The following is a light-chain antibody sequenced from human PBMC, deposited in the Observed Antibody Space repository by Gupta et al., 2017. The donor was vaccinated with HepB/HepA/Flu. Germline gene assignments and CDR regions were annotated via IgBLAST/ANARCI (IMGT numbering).Light chain of an antibody. CDR3: HSRDSSGNHYV. CDR2: GKN. V-gene: IGLV3-19*01. Sequence: SSELTQDPAVSVALGQTVRITCQGDSLRSYYASWYQQKPGQAPVLVIYGKNNRPSGIPDRFSGSSSGNTASLTITGAQAEDEADYYCHSRDSSGNHYVFGTGTKVTVL. J-gene: IGLJ1*01. CDR1: SLRSYY.